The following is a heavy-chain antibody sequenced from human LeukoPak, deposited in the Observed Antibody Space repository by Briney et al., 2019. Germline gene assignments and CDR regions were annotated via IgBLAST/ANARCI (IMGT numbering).Heavy chain of an antibody. CDR3: ARDRESSSWYDY. V-gene: IGHV3-7*01. Sequence: GGSLRLSCAASGFTFSSHWMSWVRQAPGKGLEWVANIKQDGGEKKYVDSVKGRFTISRDNARNSLYLEMNSLRAEDTAVYYCARDRESSSWYDYWGQGTLVTVSS. CDR2: IKQDGGEK. D-gene: IGHD6-13*01. CDR1: GFTFSSHW. J-gene: IGHJ4*02.